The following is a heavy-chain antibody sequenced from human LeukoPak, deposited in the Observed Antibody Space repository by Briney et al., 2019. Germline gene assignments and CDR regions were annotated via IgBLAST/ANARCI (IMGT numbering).Heavy chain of an antibody. CDR3: ARCPDPYGSGSYYSDY. Sequence: ASVKVSCKASGYTFTSYGISWVRQASGQGLEWMGWISAYNGNTNYAQKLQGRVTMTTDTSTSTAYMELRSLRSDDTAVYYCARCPDPYGSGSYYSDYWGQGTLVTVSS. J-gene: IGHJ4*02. CDR1: GYTFTSYG. CDR2: ISAYNGNT. D-gene: IGHD3-10*01. V-gene: IGHV1-18*04.